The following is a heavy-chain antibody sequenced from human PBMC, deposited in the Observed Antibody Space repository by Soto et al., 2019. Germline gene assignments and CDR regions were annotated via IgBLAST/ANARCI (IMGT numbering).Heavy chain of an antibody. CDR1: GFTFSSYG. V-gene: IGHV3-33*01. J-gene: IGHJ4*02. CDR2: IWYDGSNK. Sequence: PGGSLRLSCAASGFTFSSYGMHWVRQAPGKGLEWVAVIWYDGSNKYYADSVKGRFTISRDNSKNTLYLQMNSLRAEDTAVYYCARSFIAAQPGYFDYWGQGTLVTVSS. D-gene: IGHD6-25*01. CDR3: ARSFIAAQPGYFDY.